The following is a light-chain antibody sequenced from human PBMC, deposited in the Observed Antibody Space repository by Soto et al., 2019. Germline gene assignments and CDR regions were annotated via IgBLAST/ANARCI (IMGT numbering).Light chain of an antibody. CDR1: QAFNNY. Sequence: DIQMTQSPSSLSASVGDRVTITCRASQAFNNYVAWYQQKPGQYPQLLSYAASTLQSGVPSRFSGSGSGTDFTLTSSSLQPEDVATYYCQKYDSVLLIFGGGTKVEVK. CDR2: AAS. V-gene: IGKV1-27*01. CDR3: QKYDSVLLI. J-gene: IGKJ4*01.